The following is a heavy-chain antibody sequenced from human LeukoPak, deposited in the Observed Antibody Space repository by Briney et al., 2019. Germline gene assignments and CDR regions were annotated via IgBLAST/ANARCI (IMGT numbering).Heavy chain of an antibody. CDR3: SAITIIVVIDY. Sequence: SETLSLTCTVAGGSISSTSYYWGWIRQPPGKGLEWIGSIYYSGTTFYNPSLKSRVIMSVDTSKSQFSLQLNSVTAADTAVYYCSAITIIVVIDYWGQGTLVTVSS. J-gene: IGHJ4*02. D-gene: IGHD3-22*01. CDR1: GGSISSTSYY. CDR2: IYYSGTT. V-gene: IGHV4-39*01.